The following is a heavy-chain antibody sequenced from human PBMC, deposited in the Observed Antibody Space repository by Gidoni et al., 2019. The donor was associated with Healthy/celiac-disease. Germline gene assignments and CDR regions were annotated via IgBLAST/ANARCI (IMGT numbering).Heavy chain of an antibody. CDR1: GFTFSSYG. D-gene: IGHD3-10*01. Sequence: QVQLVESGGGVVQPGRSLRLSWAASGFTFSSYGMHWVRQAPGKGLEWVAVISYDGSNKYYADSVKGRFTISSDNFKNTLYLQMNSLRAEDTAVYYCAKDTMVRGAEMGGDWGQGTLVTVSS. CDR3: AKDTMVRGAEMGGD. CDR2: ISYDGSNK. J-gene: IGHJ4*02. V-gene: IGHV3-30*18.